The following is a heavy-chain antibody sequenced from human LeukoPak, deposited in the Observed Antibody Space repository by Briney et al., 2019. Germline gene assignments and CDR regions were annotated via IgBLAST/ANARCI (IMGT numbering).Heavy chain of an antibody. V-gene: IGHV3-23*01. CDR1: GFTFSSYT. Sequence: TGGSLRLSCTASGFTFSSYTMSWVRQTPGKGLKWVSTISTGGGNTYYADSVKGRFTVSRDDSKNTLYLQMNSLRAEDTAVYYCARYYYDSSGSSFDYWGQGTLVTVSS. J-gene: IGHJ4*02. CDR2: ISTGGGNT. CDR3: ARYYYDSSGSSFDY. D-gene: IGHD3-22*01.